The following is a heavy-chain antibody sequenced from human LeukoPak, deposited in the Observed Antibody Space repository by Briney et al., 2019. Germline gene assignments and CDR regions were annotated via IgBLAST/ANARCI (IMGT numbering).Heavy chain of an antibody. CDR2: MNPNSGNI. CDR1: GYTFTSYD. J-gene: IGHJ4*02. Sequence: ASVKVSCKASGYTFTSYDINWVRQATGQGLEWMGWMNPNSGNIGYAQKFQGRVTMTRNTSISTAYMELSSLRSEDTAVYYCARGLARTSMVTRGGVRFDYWGQGTLVTVSS. V-gene: IGHV1-8*01. D-gene: IGHD5-18*01. CDR3: ARGLARTSMVTRGGVRFDY.